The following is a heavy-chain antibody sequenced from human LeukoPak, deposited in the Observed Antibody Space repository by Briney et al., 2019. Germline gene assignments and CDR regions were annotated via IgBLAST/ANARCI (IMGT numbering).Heavy chain of an antibody. CDR2: FDPEDGET. J-gene: IGHJ4*02. Sequence: ASEKVSCKVSGYTLTELSMHWVRQDPGKGLEWMGGFDPEDGETIYAQKFQGRVAMTEDTSTDTAYMELSSLRSEDTAVYYCATPLGTGPYYFDYWGQGTLVTVSS. CDR1: GYTLTELS. D-gene: IGHD3/OR15-3a*01. V-gene: IGHV1-24*01. CDR3: ATPLGTGPYYFDY.